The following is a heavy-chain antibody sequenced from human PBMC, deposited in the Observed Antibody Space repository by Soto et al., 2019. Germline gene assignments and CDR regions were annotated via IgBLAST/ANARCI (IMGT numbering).Heavy chain of an antibody. Sequence: PGESLKISCXGSGYSFTSYWISWVRQMPGKGLEWMGRIDPSDSYTNYSPSFQGHVTISADKSISTAYLQWSSLKASDTAMYYCARQPPAYDYVWGSYRLPYYWGQGTLVTVSS. CDR2: IDPSDSYT. CDR3: ARQPPAYDYVWGSYRLPYY. CDR1: GYSFTSYW. V-gene: IGHV5-10-1*01. D-gene: IGHD3-16*02. J-gene: IGHJ4*02.